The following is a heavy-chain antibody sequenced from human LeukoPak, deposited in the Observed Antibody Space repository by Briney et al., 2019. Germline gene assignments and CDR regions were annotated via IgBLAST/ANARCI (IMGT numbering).Heavy chain of an antibody. CDR1: GGTFSSYA. CDR2: IIPILGIA. V-gene: IGHV1-69*04. J-gene: IGHJ6*02. CDR3: ARSVGKAAAGTYSHYYYGMDV. D-gene: IGHD6-13*01. Sequence: SVKVSCKASGGTFSSYAISWVRQAPGQGLEWMGRIIPILGIANYAQKFQGRVTIAADKSTSTAYTELSSLRSEDTAVYYCARSVGKAAAGTYSHYYYGMDVWGQGTTVTVSS.